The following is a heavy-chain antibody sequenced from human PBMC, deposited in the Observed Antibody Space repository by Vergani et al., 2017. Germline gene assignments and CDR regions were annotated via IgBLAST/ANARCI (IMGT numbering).Heavy chain of an antibody. CDR3: ARRVAYCGGDCFDAFDI. Sequence: EVQLVQSGAEVKKPGESLKISCKGSGYSFTNYWIGWVRQMPGKGLEWMGIIYPGDSDTRYSPSFQGQVTISADKSISTAHLQWRSLKASDTAMYYCARRVAYCGGDCFDAFDIWGQGTMVTVSS. CDR2: IYPGDSDT. V-gene: IGHV5-51*01. D-gene: IGHD2-21*02. CDR1: GYSFTNYW. J-gene: IGHJ3*02.